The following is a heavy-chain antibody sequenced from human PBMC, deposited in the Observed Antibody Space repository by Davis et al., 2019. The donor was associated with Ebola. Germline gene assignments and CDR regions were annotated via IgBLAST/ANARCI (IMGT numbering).Heavy chain of an antibody. CDR2: INHSGST. V-gene: IGHV4-34*01. J-gene: IGHJ4*02. CDR1: GGSFSGYY. CDR3: ARRGFWNGYGGYFDY. D-gene: IGHD3-3*01. Sequence: SETLSLTCAVYGGSFSGYYWSWIRQPPGKGLEWIGEINHSGSTNYNPSLKSRVTISVDTSKNQFSLKLSSVTAADTAVYYCARRGFWNGYGGYFDYWGQGTLVTVSS.